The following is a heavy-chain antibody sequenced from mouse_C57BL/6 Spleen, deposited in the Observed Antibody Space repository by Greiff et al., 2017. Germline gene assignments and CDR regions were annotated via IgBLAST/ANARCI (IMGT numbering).Heavy chain of an antibody. CDR2: INTSNGGT. CDR3: ARDYSNSLMDD. V-gene: IGHV1-53*01. D-gene: IGHD2-5*01. J-gene: IGHJ4*01. CDR1: GYTFTSYW. Sequence: VKLQQPGPELVKPGASVTLSCKASGYTFTSYWMHWVKQRPGQGLEWIGNINTSNGGTNYNEKFKSKATLTVDKSSSTAYMQLRSLTSEDSAVYYCARDYSNSLMDDWGQGTSVTVSS.